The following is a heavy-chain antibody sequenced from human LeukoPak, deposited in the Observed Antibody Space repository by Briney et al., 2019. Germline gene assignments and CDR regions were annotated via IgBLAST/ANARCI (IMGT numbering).Heavy chain of an antibody. V-gene: IGHV3-21*01. CDR3: ARGSAPTFDY. Sequence: GGSLRLSCAASGFTFSSYSMNWVRQAPGKGLEWVSSINSSSSYIYYADSVKGRFTISRDNAKNSLYLQMNSLRAEDTAVYYCARGSAPTFDYWGQGTLVTVS. CDR1: GFTFSSYS. CDR2: INSSSSYI. J-gene: IGHJ4*02.